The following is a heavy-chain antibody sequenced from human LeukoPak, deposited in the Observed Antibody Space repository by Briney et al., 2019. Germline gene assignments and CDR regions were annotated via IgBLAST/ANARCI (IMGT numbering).Heavy chain of an antibody. D-gene: IGHD5-12*01. Sequence: GESLKISCKGSGYSFTSYWIGWVRQMPGKGLEWMGLIYPSDSDIRYSPSFQGQVTISADKSISTAYLQWSSLKASDTAIYYCARGLDGPYFDWGGQGTLVTVSS. CDR3: ARGLDGPYFDW. J-gene: IGHJ4*02. CDR2: IYPSDSDI. V-gene: IGHV5-51*01. CDR1: GYSFTSYW.